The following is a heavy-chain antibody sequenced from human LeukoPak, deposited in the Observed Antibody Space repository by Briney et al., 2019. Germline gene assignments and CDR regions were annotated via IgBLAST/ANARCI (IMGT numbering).Heavy chain of an antibody. V-gene: IGHV1-46*01. J-gene: IGHJ4*02. Sequence: GASVNVSCKASGYTFTNYYMHWVRQAPGQGLEWMGIINPSGGSTSYARKFQGRVTMTRDTSTSTVYMELSSLRSEDTAVYYCATLYSSSWYGSGNYFDYWGQGTLVTVSS. CDR1: GYTFTNYY. CDR2: INPSGGST. CDR3: ATLYSSSWYGSGNYFDY. D-gene: IGHD6-13*01.